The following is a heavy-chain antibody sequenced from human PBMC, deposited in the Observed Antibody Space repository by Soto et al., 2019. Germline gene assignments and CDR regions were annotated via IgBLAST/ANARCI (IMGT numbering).Heavy chain of an antibody. J-gene: IGHJ3*02. CDR3: VSLITIVGVVPPMGPDDDAFDI. CDR1: GFTFSSYS. Sequence: EVQLVDSGGGLVKPGGSLRLSCAASGFTFSSYSMNWVRQAPGKGLEWVSSISSSSSYIYYADSVKGRFTISRDNAKNSLYLQMNSLRAEDTAVYYCVSLITIVGVVPPMGPDDDAFDIWGQGTMVTVSS. D-gene: IGHD3-3*01. V-gene: IGHV3-21*01. CDR2: ISSSSSYI.